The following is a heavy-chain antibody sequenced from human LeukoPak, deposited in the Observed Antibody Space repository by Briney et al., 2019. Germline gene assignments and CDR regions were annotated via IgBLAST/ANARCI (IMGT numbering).Heavy chain of an antibody. Sequence: PSETLSLTCTVSGGSISSYYWSWIRQPAGKGLQWIGRIYTSGSTNYNPSLKSRVTVSVDTSKNQFSLKLSSVTAADTAVYYCARNPVAGTNPKFDYWGQGTLVTVSS. J-gene: IGHJ4*02. CDR2: IYTSGST. CDR1: GGSISSYY. V-gene: IGHV4-4*07. CDR3: ARNPVAGTNPKFDY. D-gene: IGHD6-19*01.